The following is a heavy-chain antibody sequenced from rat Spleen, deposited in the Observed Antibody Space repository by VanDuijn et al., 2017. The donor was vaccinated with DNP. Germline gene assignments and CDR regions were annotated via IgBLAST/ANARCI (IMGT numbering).Heavy chain of an antibody. CDR1: SLTLSDFH. CDR3: TTSGYGYDGYPFAY. D-gene: IGHD1-12*03. Sequence: EVQLVESGGGLVQPGRSLKLSCPASSLTLSDFHMAWVRQAPKRGLEWVATIINDGSRTFYRDSVKGRFTISRDNAKNTLYLQMDSLRSEDTATYYCTTSGYGYDGYPFAYWGQGTLVTVSS. J-gene: IGHJ3*01. V-gene: IGHV5S10*01. CDR2: IINDGSRT.